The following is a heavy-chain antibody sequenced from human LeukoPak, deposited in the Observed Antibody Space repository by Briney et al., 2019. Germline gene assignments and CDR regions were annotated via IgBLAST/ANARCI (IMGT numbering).Heavy chain of an antibody. Sequence: GGSLRLSCAPSGFTFSSSEMNWVRQAPGKGLERVSYISSLGTKIYYADSVKGRFTMSRDNAKNSLYLQMNSLRAEDTAIYYCARERVTTGGDACDIWGHGTMVTVSS. D-gene: IGHD4-11*01. CDR3: ARERVTTGGDACDI. CDR2: ISSLGTKI. CDR1: GFTFSSSE. V-gene: IGHV3-48*03. J-gene: IGHJ3*02.